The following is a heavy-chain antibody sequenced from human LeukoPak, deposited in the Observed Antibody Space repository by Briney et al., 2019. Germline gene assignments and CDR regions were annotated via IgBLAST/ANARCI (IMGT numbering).Heavy chain of an antibody. Sequence: PGGSLRLSCAASGFTFSSYAMHWVRRAPGKGLEWVAVISYDGSNKYYADSVKGRFTISRDNSKNTLYLQMNSLRAEDTAVYYCARSQITMVRGVIIGAFDIWGQGTMVTVSS. CDR3: ARSQITMVRGVIIGAFDI. CDR2: ISYDGSNK. J-gene: IGHJ3*02. V-gene: IGHV3-30*04. D-gene: IGHD3-10*01. CDR1: GFTFSSYA.